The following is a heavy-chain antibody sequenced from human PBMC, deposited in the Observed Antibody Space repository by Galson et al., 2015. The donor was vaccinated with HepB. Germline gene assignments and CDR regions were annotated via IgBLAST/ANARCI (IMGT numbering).Heavy chain of an antibody. CDR3: ARHRGQPGPPTHTAMVGGWFDP. D-gene: IGHD5-18*01. J-gene: IGHJ5*02. V-gene: IGHV4-59*08. CDR2: IYYSGST. Sequence: SETLSLTCTVSGGSISSYYWSWIRQPPGKGLEWIGYIYYSGSTNYNPSLKSRVTISVDTSKNQFSLKLSSVTAADTAVYYCARHRGQPGPPTHTAMVGGWFDPWGQGTLVTVSS. CDR1: GGSISSYY.